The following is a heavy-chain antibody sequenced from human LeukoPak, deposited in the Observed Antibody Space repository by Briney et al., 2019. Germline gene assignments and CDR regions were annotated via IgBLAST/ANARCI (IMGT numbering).Heavy chain of an antibody. D-gene: IGHD2-15*01. J-gene: IGHJ5*02. CDR2: INPNSGGT. V-gene: IGHV1-2*02. CDR1: GYTFTGYY. Sequence: ASVKGSCKASGYTFTGYYMHWVRQAPGQGLEWMGWINPNSGGTNYAQKFQGRVTMTRDTSISTAYMELSRLRSDDTAVYYCARGNVVVAASWFDPWGQGTLVTVSS. CDR3: ARGNVVVAASWFDP.